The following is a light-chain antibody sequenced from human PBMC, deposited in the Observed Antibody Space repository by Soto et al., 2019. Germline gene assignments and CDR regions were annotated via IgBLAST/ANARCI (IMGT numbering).Light chain of an antibody. CDR3: SSYAGRNKYV. CDR1: SSDVDAYDY. CDR2: EVS. V-gene: IGLV2-8*01. Sequence: QSALTQPPSASGSPGQSVTISCTGTSSDVDAYDYVSWYQQYPGKAPKLMIYEVSKWSLGVPDRFSGSKSGNTASLTVSGLQAEDEADYYCSSYAGRNKYVFGTGTKLTVL. J-gene: IGLJ1*01.